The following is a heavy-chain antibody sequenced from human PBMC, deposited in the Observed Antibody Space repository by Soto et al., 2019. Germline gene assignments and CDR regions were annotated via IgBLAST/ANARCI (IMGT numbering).Heavy chain of an antibody. CDR1: GYSISSGYY. D-gene: IGHD3-22*01. CDR2: IYHSGKT. CDR3: ARDERVTMIGGWFDP. V-gene: IGHV4-38-2*02. J-gene: IGHJ5*02. Sequence: PSETLSLTCVVSGYSISSGYYLAWFLQPPWKELEWIGSIYHSGKTYYKPSLRSRVTVSVDTSKNQFSMKLISVTAADTAVYYCARDERVTMIGGWFDPWGQGTLVTVSS.